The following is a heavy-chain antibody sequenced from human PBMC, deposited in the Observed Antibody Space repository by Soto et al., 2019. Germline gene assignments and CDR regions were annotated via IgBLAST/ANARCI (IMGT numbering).Heavy chain of an antibody. CDR1: GFSFSDFA. CDR2: ITDDGSTT. CDR3: ARGGGYDSLTFDQ. D-gene: IGHD5-12*01. Sequence: QVHLVESGGGVVQPGASLRLSCTASGFSFSDFAMNWVRQAPGKGLEWVAVITDDGSTTYYADSVKGRFNISRDNSKNTASLQLHSLSLDDTAVYYCARGGGYDSLTFDQWGQGTLVSVSS. V-gene: IGHV3-30*04. J-gene: IGHJ4*02.